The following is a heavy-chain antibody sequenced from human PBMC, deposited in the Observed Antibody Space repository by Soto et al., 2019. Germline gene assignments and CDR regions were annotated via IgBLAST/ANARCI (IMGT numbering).Heavy chain of an antibody. CDR3: ARDYIVVVPAAIRYYGMDV. CDR2: ISAYNGNT. J-gene: IGHJ6*02. Sequence: ASVKVSCKASGYTFTSYGISWVRQAPGQGLEWMGWISAYNGNTNYAQKLQGRVTMTTDTSTSTAYMELRSLRSDDTAVYYCARDYIVVVPAAIRYYGMDVWGQGTTVTVSS. V-gene: IGHV1-18*01. CDR1: GYTFTSYG. D-gene: IGHD2-2*01.